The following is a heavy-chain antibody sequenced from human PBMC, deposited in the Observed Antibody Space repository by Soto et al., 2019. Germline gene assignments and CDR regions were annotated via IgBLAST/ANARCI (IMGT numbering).Heavy chain of an antibody. CDR1: GYSLTSYW. V-gene: IGHV5-10-1*01. J-gene: IGHJ6*02. CDR3: ARQDV. CDR2: IDPSDSYT. Sequence: GESLKISCKASGYSLTSYWISWVRQKPGKGLERMGNIDPSDSYTNYSPSFQGHVTISADTSINTAYLQWYSLKASDTAMYYCARQDVWGQGTTVTVSS.